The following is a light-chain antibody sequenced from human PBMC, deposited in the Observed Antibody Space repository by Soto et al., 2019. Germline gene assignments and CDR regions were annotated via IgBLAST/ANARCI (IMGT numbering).Light chain of an antibody. CDR3: CSYAGSSTFVVV. CDR2: EGS. CDR1: SSDVGSYNL. Sequence: QSALTQPASVSGSPGQSITISCTGTSSDVGSYNLVSWYQQHPGKAPKLMIYEGSKRPSGVSNRFSGSKSGNTASLTISGLQAEDEAEYYCCSYAGSSTFVVVVGGGTKLTVL. V-gene: IGLV2-23*03. J-gene: IGLJ2*01.